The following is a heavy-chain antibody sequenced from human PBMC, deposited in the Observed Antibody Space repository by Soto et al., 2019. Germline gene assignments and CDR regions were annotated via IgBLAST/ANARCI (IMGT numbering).Heavy chain of an antibody. CDR2: IKQDGGEK. D-gene: IGHD3-16*01. CDR1: GFTFINYW. CDR3: VGALTYEVPYYYYGMDV. Sequence: GGSLRLSCAASGFTFINYWMSWVRQAPGKGLEWVANIKQDGGEKFYVDSVKGRFTISRDNDKKSLYLQMDSLRVEDTAVYYCVGALTYEVPYYYYGMDVWGQGTTVTVSS. J-gene: IGHJ6*02. V-gene: IGHV3-7*01.